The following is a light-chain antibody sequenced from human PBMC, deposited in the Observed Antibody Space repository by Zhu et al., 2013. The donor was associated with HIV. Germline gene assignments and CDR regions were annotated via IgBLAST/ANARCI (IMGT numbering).Light chain of an antibody. CDR2: QVS. V-gene: IGKV2-30*02. CDR1: QGLVHSDGNTY. Sequence: DVVMTQSPLSLPVTLGQPASISCKSSQGLVHSDGNTYLNWFRQRPGQSPRRLFYQVSIRDSGVPDRFSGSGSGTDFTLKISRVEAEDVGVYYCMQETHWPWTFGQGT. CDR3: MQETHWPWT. J-gene: IGKJ1*01.